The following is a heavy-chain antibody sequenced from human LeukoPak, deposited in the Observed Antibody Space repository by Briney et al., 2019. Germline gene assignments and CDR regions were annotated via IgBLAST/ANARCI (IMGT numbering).Heavy chain of an antibody. CDR2: ISAYTGKT. CDR3: ARGDGYCSGGSCMIFDY. V-gene: IGHV1-18*01. D-gene: IGHD2-15*01. J-gene: IGHJ4*02. CDR1: GYTFTNYG. Sequence: ASVKVSCKASGYTFTNYGITWVRQASGQGIELMGWISAYTGKTNSAQKLQGRVTMTTDTSTSTGYMELRSLRSDDTAVYYCARGDGYCSGGSCMIFDYWGQGTLVTVSS.